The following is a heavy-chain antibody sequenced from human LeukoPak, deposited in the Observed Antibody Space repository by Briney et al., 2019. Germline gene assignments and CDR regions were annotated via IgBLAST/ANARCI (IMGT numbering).Heavy chain of an antibody. V-gene: IGHV3-48*02. D-gene: IGHD3-22*01. Sequence: GGSLRLSCAASGFTFSSYSMNWVRQAPGKELGWVSYISSSSTIYYADSVKGRFTISRDNAKNSLYLQMNSLRDEDTAVYYCARVTYYYDSSGYSPPRAEYFQHWGQGTLVTVSS. CDR1: GFTFSSYS. CDR2: ISSSSTI. J-gene: IGHJ1*01. CDR3: ARVTYYYDSSGYSPPRAEYFQH.